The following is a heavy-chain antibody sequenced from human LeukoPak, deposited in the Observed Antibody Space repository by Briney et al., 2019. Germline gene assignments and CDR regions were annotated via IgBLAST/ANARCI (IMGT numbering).Heavy chain of an antibody. CDR1: GGSISSSSYY. CDR2: FLYSGNT. J-gene: IGHJ3*02. D-gene: IGHD3-10*01. V-gene: IGHV4-39*07. CDR3: ARDKSGAFDI. Sequence: SETLSLTCTVSGGSISSSSYYWGWIRQPPGKGLEWIGSFLYSGNTYYNPSLKSRVTVSVDTSKSQFSLKMSSVIAADTAMYYCARDKSGAFDIWGQGTMVTVSS.